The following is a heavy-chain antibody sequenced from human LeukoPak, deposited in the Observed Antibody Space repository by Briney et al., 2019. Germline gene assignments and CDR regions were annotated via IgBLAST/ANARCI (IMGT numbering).Heavy chain of an antibody. J-gene: IGHJ4*02. D-gene: IGHD5-12*01. Sequence: ASVKVSCKASGYTFSGYYMHWVRQAPGQGLEWMGWINPKSGGTNEAQKFHDRVTMTRDTSISTSYMELSRLRSDDTAAYYCARAWLRLNPYFDYWGQGALVTVSS. V-gene: IGHV1-2*02. CDR2: INPKSGGT. CDR1: GYTFSGYY. CDR3: ARAWLRLNPYFDY.